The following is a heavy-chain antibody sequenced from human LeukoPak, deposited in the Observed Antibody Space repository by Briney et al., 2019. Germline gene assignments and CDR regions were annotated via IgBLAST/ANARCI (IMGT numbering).Heavy chain of an antibody. J-gene: IGHJ4*02. D-gene: IGHD6-19*01. CDR2: IFHSGST. Sequence: PSETLSLTCTVSGYSISSGYYWGWIRQPPGKGLEWIGFIFHSGSTFYNPSLKSRVTISVDTSKNQFSLQLNSVTPEDTALYYCARDDDGWYFDYWGQGTLVTVSS. CDR3: ARDDDGWYFDY. V-gene: IGHV4-38-2*02. CDR1: GYSISSGYY.